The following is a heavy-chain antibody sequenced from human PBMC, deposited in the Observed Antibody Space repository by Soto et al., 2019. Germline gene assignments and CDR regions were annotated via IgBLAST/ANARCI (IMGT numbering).Heavy chain of an antibody. V-gene: IGHV1-2*02. D-gene: IGHD3-22*01. CDR1: GYTFTGYY. Sequence: ASVKVSCKASGYTFTGYYMHWVRQAPGQGLEWMGWINPNSGGTNYAQKFQGRVTMTRDTSISTAYMELSRLRSDDTAVYYCARDPTYYYDSSGYYYPNWFDLWGQGTLVTVSS. J-gene: IGHJ5*02. CDR3: ARDPTYYYDSSGYYYPNWFDL. CDR2: INPNSGGT.